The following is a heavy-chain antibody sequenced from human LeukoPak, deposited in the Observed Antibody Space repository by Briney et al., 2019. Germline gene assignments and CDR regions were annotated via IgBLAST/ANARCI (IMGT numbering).Heavy chain of an antibody. Sequence: GGSLRLSCVASGFTVSSNYMSWVRQAPGKGLEWVSGIYSGGSTYYADSEKGRFTISSDNSKNTLYLQMNSLRAEDTAVYYCAKAPTDIMITLGGGDYFDYWGQGTLVTVSS. CDR1: GFTVSSNY. D-gene: IGHD3-16*01. V-gene: IGHV3-53*01. CDR2: IYSGGST. CDR3: AKAPTDIMITLGGGDYFDY. J-gene: IGHJ4*02.